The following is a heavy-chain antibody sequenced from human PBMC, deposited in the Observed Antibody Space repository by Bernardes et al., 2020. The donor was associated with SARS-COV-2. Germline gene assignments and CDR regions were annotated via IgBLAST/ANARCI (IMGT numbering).Heavy chain of an antibody. J-gene: IGHJ4*02. CDR1: GYTFTGYY. V-gene: IGHV1-2*04. Sequence: ASVKVSCKASGYTFTGYYIHWVRQAPGQGLEWMGWINPNRGGTNYAQKFQGWVTMTRDTSISTAYMEVSRLRSDDTAVYYCARVRPLYYYDSSDYYDYWGQGTLVTVSS. CDR3: ARVRPLYYYDSSDYYDY. CDR2: INPNRGGT. D-gene: IGHD3-22*01.